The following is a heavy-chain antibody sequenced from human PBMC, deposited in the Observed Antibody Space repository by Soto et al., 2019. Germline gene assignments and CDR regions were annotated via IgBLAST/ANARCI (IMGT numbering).Heavy chain of an antibody. J-gene: IGHJ6*02. Sequence: EVQLVESGGGLVKPGGSLTLSCVASGFSFSKYAMNWVRQAPGKGLEWVSSISSSGYYIHYADSVKGRFTVSRDTASNSVFLQMNSLRGEDTAVYFCATQFWDYDYYGMDVWGQGTTVTVSS. CDR1: GFSFSKYA. CDR3: ATQFWDYDYYGMDV. D-gene: IGHD7-27*01. V-gene: IGHV3-21*01. CDR2: ISSSGYYI.